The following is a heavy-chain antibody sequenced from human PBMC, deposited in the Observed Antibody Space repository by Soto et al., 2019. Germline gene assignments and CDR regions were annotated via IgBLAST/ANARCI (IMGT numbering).Heavy chain of an antibody. V-gene: IGHV4-59*01. Sequence: SETLSLTCTVSGGSISGDHWNWIRPPPGKGLEWIAYVSSSGSTKYNPSLKSRVTISIDTTKNQFSLRLSSVTAADTAVYYCASGFYDSRGYSEAFDIWGQGTKVTVSS. D-gene: IGHD3-22*01. CDR2: VSSSGST. CDR3: ASGFYDSRGYSEAFDI. CDR1: GGSISGDH. J-gene: IGHJ3*02.